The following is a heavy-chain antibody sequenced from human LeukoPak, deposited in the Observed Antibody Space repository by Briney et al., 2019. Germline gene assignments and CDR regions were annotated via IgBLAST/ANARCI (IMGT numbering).Heavy chain of an antibody. J-gene: IGHJ4*02. V-gene: IGHV3-30*03. Sequence: LPGGSLRLSCAASGFTFSSYGMHWVRQAPGKGLEWVAVISYDGSNKYYADSVKGRFTISRDNSKNTLYLQMNSLRAEDTAVYYCATSIVVVTANAKTRDYWGQGTLVTVSS. CDR1: GFTFSSYG. CDR3: ATSIVVVTANAKTRDY. CDR2: ISYDGSNK. D-gene: IGHD2-21*02.